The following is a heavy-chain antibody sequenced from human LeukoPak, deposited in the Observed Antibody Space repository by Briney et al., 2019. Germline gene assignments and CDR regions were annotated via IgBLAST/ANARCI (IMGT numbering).Heavy chain of an antibody. V-gene: IGHV4-30-4*08. CDR3: ARGDSGSRPLDAFDI. Sequence: SQTLSLTCTVSGGSISSGDYYWSWIRQPPGTGLEWIGYIYYSGSTYYNPSLKSRVTISVDTSKNQFSLKLSSVTAADTAVYYCARGDSGSRPLDAFDIWGQGTMVTVSS. CDR1: GGSISSGDYY. D-gene: IGHD1-26*01. CDR2: IYYSGST. J-gene: IGHJ3*02.